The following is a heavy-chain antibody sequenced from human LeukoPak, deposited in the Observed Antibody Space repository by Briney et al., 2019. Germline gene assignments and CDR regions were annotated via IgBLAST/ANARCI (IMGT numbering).Heavy chain of an antibody. CDR1: GFTFDDYA. CDR2: ISWNGAST. J-gene: IGHJ4*02. CDR3: AKDQGKYYYGSGSYYPNFDY. Sequence: SGGSLRLSCAASGFTFDDYAMHWVRQAPGKGLEWVALISWNGASTYYADSVKGRFTISRDNSKNTLYLQMNSLRAEDTAVYYCAKDQGKYYYGSGSYYPNFDYWGQGTLVTVSS. V-gene: IGHV3-43D*03. D-gene: IGHD3-10*01.